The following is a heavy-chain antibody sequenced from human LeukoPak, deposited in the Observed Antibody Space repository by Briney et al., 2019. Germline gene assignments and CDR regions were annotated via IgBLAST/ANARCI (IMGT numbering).Heavy chain of an antibody. D-gene: IGHD1-1*01. Sequence: PGGSLRLSCAASGFTFSTFWMSWGRQAPGKGLEWVANINQDGSEKYYVDSMKGRFTVSRDNAKNSLYLQMDSLRAEDTAVYYCARGGTFVSDYWGQGTLVTVSS. CDR3: ARGGTFVSDY. CDR2: INQDGSEK. V-gene: IGHV3-7*01. CDR1: GFTFSTFW. J-gene: IGHJ4*02.